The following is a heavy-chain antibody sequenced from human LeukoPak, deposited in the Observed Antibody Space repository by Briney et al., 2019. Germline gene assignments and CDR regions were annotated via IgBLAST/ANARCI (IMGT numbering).Heavy chain of an antibody. Sequence: PGGSLRLSCAASGFTFSSYWMSWVRQAPGKGLEWVANIKQDGSEKYYVDSVKGRFTISRDNAKNSLYLQMNSLRAEDTAVYYCGGGSLSSWYMFDYGGRETLVPVSS. CDR3: GGGSLSSWYMFDY. J-gene: IGHJ4*02. D-gene: IGHD6-13*01. V-gene: IGHV3-7*01. CDR2: IKQDGSEK. CDR1: GFTFSSYW.